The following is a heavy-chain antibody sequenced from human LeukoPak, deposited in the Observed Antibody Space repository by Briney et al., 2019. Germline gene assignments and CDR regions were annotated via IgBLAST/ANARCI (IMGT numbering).Heavy chain of an antibody. D-gene: IGHD6-13*01. V-gene: IGHV1-18*01. Sequence: ASVKVSCKASGFTFSSHGIAWVRQAPGQGLEWMGWISSYNGNRNYAQNVQGRATMTTDTSMTTAYMELRTLSSDDTAVYYCARVRERQLGGYYFDYWGQGTLVTVSS. CDR1: GFTFSSHG. CDR3: ARVRERQLGGYYFDY. CDR2: ISSYNGNR. J-gene: IGHJ4*02.